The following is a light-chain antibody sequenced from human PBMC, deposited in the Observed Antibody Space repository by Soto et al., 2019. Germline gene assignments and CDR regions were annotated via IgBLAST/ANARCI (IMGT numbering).Light chain of an antibody. CDR2: GAS. J-gene: IGKJ3*01. CDR1: QSVSSTY. CDR3: QQYGGSPFT. Sequence: EIVLTQSPGTLSLSPGERATLSCRASQSVSSTYLAWYQQKPGQAPRLLIYGASSRATGIPDRFSGSGSGTDFNLTISRLEPEDFAVYYCQQYGGSPFTFGPGTKVDIK. V-gene: IGKV3-20*01.